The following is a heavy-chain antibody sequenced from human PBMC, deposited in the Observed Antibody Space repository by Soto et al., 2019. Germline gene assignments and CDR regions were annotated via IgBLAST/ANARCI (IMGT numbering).Heavy chain of an antibody. V-gene: IGHV4-34*01. Sequence: SETLSLTXAVYGGSFSGYYWSWIRQPPGKGLEWIGEINHSGSTNYNPSLKSRVTISVDTSENQFSLKLSSVTAADTAVYYCAILRRDIVVVPAARGFDPWGQGTLVTVSS. J-gene: IGHJ5*02. CDR1: GGSFSGYY. CDR3: AILRRDIVVVPAARGFDP. CDR2: INHSGST. D-gene: IGHD2-2*01.